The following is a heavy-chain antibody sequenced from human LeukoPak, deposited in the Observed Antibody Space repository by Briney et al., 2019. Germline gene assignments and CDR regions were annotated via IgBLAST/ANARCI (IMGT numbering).Heavy chain of an antibody. V-gene: IGHV3-11*04. J-gene: IGHJ3*02. CDR3: AREGWDLNALDI. CDR2: ISSRSSNK. D-gene: IGHD1-26*01. Sequence: GGSLRLSCAASGFTFSNYYMSWIRRAPGKGLVWVSYISSRSSNKEYADSVKGRFTISRDNSKNSLFLQMDSLRAEDSAIYYCAREGWDLNALDIWGQGTMVTVSP. CDR1: GFTFSNYY.